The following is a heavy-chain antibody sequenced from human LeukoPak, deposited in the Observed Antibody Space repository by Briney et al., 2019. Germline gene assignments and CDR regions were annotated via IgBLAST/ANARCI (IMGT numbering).Heavy chain of an antibody. CDR2: ISAYNGNT. CDR1: GYTFTSYG. Sequence: ASVKVSCKASGYTFTSYGISWVRQAPGQGLEWMGWISAYNGNTNYAQKLQGRVTMTTDTSTSTAYMELRSLRSDDTAVYYCARDRWSTIYKRRFDYWGQGTLVTVSS. J-gene: IGHJ4*02. CDR3: ARDRWSTIYKRRFDY. V-gene: IGHV1-18*01. D-gene: IGHD2-2*01.